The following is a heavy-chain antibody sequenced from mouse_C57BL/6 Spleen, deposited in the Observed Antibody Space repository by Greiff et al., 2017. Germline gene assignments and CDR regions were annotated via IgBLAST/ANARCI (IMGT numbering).Heavy chain of an antibody. D-gene: IGHD1-1*01. CDR3: ARAYYGSSYGWFAY. Sequence: EVQLVESGPGLVKPSQSLSLTCSVTGYSITSGYYWNWIRQFPGNKLEWMGYISYDGSNNYNPSLKNRISITRDTSKNQFFLKLNSVTTEDTATYYCARAYYGSSYGWFAYWGQGTLVTVSA. CDR1: GYSITSGYY. V-gene: IGHV3-6*01. J-gene: IGHJ3*01. CDR2: ISYDGSN.